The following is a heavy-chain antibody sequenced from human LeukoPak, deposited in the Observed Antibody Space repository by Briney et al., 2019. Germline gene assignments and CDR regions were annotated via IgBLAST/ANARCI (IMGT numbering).Heavy chain of an antibody. CDR2: INHSGST. CDR1: GGSFSGYY. V-gene: IGHV4-34*01. Sequence: KPSETLSLTCAVYGGSFSGYYWSWIRQPPGKGLEWIGEINHSGSTNYNPSLKSRVTISVDTSKNQFSLKLSSVTAADTAVYYCARSRDRYWDAFDVWGQGTMVTVSS. CDR3: ARSRDRYWDAFDV. D-gene: IGHD1-14*01. J-gene: IGHJ3*01.